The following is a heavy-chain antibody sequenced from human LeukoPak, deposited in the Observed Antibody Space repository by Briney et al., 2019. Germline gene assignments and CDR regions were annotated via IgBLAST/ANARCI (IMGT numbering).Heavy chain of an antibody. CDR3: AREMLRGAVPDY. V-gene: IGHV3-33*01. D-gene: IGHD3-10*01. J-gene: IGHJ4*02. Sequence: PGGSLRLSCAASGFTFSSYGMHWVRQAPGKGLEWVAVIWFDGSNKNYADSVKGRFTISRDSSKNTLYLQMNSLRVEDTAVYYCAREMLRGAVPDYWGQGTLVTVSS. CDR1: GFTFSSYG. CDR2: IWFDGSNK.